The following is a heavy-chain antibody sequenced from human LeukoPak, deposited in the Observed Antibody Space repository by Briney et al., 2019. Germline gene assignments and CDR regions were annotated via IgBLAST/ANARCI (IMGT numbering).Heavy chain of an antibody. Sequence: ASVKVSCKASGYTFTDYYLHWVRQAPGQGLEWMGWINPNSGGTNYAQGRVTMTRDTSISTAYMELSRLRSDDTAVYYCASSPITIFGVVIVWGQGTLVTVSS. J-gene: IGHJ4*02. CDR3: ASSPITIFGVVIV. CDR1: GYTFTDYY. D-gene: IGHD3-3*01. V-gene: IGHV1-2*02. CDR2: INPNSGGT.